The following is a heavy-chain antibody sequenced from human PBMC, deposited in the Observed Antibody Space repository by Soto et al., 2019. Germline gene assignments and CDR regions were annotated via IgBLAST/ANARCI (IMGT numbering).Heavy chain of an antibody. CDR2: FIPIFGTA. Sequence: QVQLVQSGAEVKKPGSSVKVSCKASGGTFSSYAISWVRQAPGQGLEWMGGFIPIFGTANYAQRFQGRDTITADESTSKAYVELSSLRSEDTAVYYCARAAYCGGDCYCHWYFDRWGRGTLVTVSS. D-gene: IGHD2-21*02. V-gene: IGHV1-69*01. CDR3: ARAAYCGGDCYCHWYFDR. J-gene: IGHJ2*01. CDR1: GGTFSSYA.